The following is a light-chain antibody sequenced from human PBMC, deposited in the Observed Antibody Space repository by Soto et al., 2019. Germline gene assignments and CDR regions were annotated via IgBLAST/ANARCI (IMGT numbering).Light chain of an antibody. V-gene: IGKV3-20*01. J-gene: IGKJ1*01. CDR3: QQYGSSGT. CDR1: QSISRY. Sequence: AETATLGCRASQSISRYLAWYQQKPGQAPRLLIYGASSRATGIPDRFSGSGSGTDFTLTISSLQPEDFAVYYCQQYGSSGTVGQATKVDIK. CDR2: GAS.